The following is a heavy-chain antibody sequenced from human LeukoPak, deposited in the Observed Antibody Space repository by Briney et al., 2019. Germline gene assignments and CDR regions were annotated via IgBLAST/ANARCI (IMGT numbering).Heavy chain of an antibody. V-gene: IGHV3-7*03. CDR3: ARGYSSGWYRKGLWFDY. J-gene: IGHJ4*02. CDR2: IKQDGSEK. D-gene: IGHD6-19*01. Sequence: GGSLRLSCAASGFTFSSYWMSWVRQAPGKGLEWVANIKQDGSEKYYVDSVRGRFTISRDNAKNSLYLQMNSLRAEDTAVYYCARGYSSGWYRKGLWFDYWGQGTLVTVSS. CDR1: GFTFSSYW.